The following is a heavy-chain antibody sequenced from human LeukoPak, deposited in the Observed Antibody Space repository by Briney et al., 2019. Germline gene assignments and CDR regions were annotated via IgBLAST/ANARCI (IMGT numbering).Heavy chain of an antibody. CDR3: ARASKPWLQLT. Sequence: GGSLRLSCAASGFTFSNYWMIWFRQAQGKGLEWVGNIKEDGSEKRYADSVRGRFTISRDNAVTSIYLQMNSLRAEDTAVYYCARASKPWLQLTWGQGTLVTVSS. D-gene: IGHD5-24*01. CDR2: IKEDGSEK. V-gene: IGHV3-7*05. J-gene: IGHJ5*02. CDR1: GFTFSNYW.